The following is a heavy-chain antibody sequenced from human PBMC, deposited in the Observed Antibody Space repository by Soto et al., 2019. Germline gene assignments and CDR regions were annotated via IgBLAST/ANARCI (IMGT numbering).Heavy chain of an antibody. CDR3: ARSDSGGHYYYGMDV. CDR2: ISYDGSNK. D-gene: IGHD2-15*01. J-gene: IGHJ6*02. CDR1: GFTFSSYA. V-gene: IGHV3-30-3*01. Sequence: PGGSLRLSCAASGFTFSSYAMHWVRQAPGKGLEWVAVISYDGSNKYYADSVKGRFTISRDNSKNTLYLQMNSLRAEDTAVYYCARSDSGGHYYYGMDVWGQGTTVTVSS.